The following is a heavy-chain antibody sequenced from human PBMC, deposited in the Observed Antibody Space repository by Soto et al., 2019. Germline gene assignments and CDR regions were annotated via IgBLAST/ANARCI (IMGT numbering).Heavy chain of an antibody. CDR1: GGTFSSYA. V-gene: IGHV1-69*13. D-gene: IGHD4-17*01. Sequence: SVKVSCKASGGTFSSYAISWVRQAPGQGLEWMGGIIPIFGTANYAQKFQGRVTITADESTSTAYMELSSLRSEDTAVYYCARGSTRYDYGDYDALDIWGQGTMVTVSS. J-gene: IGHJ3*02. CDR3: ARGSTRYDYGDYDALDI. CDR2: IIPIFGTA.